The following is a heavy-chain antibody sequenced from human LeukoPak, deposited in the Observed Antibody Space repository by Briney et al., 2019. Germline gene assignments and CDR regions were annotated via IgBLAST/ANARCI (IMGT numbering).Heavy chain of an antibody. CDR3: AKDVTGRYYGGDL. J-gene: IGHJ5*02. Sequence: GGSLRLSCAASGFTVSTYAISWVRQAPGKGLEWVSTISRTGDGTYYADSVEGRFTISRDNSNNMLYVQMYSLRAEDTAVYYCAKDVTGRYYGGDLWGQGTLVTVSS. CDR1: GFTVSTYA. D-gene: IGHD2-21*01. CDR2: ISRTGDGT. V-gene: IGHV3-23*01.